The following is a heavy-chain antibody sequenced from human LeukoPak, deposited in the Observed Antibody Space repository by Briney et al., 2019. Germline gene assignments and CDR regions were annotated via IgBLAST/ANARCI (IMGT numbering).Heavy chain of an antibody. Sequence: GGSLRLSCAASGFTFSTYSTNWVRQTPGKGLEWVSAISGSGGSTYYADSVKGRFTISRDNSKNTLYLQMNSLRAEDTAVYYCAKEAPYSSSWYRTGFDPWGQGTLVTVSS. D-gene: IGHD6-13*01. J-gene: IGHJ5*02. V-gene: IGHV3-23*01. CDR2: ISGSGGST. CDR3: AKEAPYSSSWYRTGFDP. CDR1: GFTFSTYS.